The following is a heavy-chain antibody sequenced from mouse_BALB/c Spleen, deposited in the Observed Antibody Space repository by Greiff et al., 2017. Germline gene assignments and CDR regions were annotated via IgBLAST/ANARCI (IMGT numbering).Heavy chain of an antibody. Sequence: EVQLQQSGPELVKPGASMKISCKASGYSFTGYTMNWVKQSHGKNLEWIGLINPYNGGTSYNQKFKGKATLTVDKSSSTAYMELLSLTSEDSAVYYCARSLITTVVAPNAMDYWGQGTSVTVSS. V-gene: IGHV1-18*01. D-gene: IGHD1-1*01. J-gene: IGHJ4*01. CDR3: ARSLITTVVAPNAMDY. CDR1: GYSFTGYT. CDR2: INPYNGGT.